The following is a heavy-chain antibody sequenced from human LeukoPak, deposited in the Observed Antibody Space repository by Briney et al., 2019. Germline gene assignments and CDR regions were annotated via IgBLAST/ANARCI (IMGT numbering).Heavy chain of an antibody. CDR3: ARDFQFRGV. D-gene: IGHD3-10*01. J-gene: IGHJ4*02. CDR2: INSDGSST. V-gene: IGHV3-74*01. Sequence: GGSLRLSCAASGFTFSSYWMHWVRQPPGKGLVWVSRINSDGSSTSYVDSVKGRFTISRDNAKNTMYLQMNGLRAEDTAVYYCARDFQFRGVWGQGTLVTVSS. CDR1: GFTFSSYW.